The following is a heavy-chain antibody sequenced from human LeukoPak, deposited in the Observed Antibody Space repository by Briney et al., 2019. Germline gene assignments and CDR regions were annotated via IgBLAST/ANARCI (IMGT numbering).Heavy chain of an antibody. V-gene: IGHV3-20*04. D-gene: IGHD5-24*01. J-gene: IGHJ4*02. Sequence: GGSLRLSCAASGFTFDDYDMSWVRQTPGRGLEWVSGINWSGGSTGYEDSVKGRFTVSRDNAKNSLYLHMNSLRAEDTALYYCARGWPQVGYCDYWGQGTLVTVP. CDR3: ARGWPQVGYCDY. CDR1: GFTFDDYD. CDR2: INWSGGST.